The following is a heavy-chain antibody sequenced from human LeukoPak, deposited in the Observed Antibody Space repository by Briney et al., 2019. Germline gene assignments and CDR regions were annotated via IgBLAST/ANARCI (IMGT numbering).Heavy chain of an antibody. J-gene: IGHJ4*02. CDR2: IIPIFGTA. CDR3: ARGSSGWYHHYFDY. D-gene: IGHD6-19*01. CDR1: GGTSSSYA. Sequence: SVKVSCKASGGTSSSYAISWVRQAPGQGLEWMGGIIPIFGTANYAQKFQGRVTITADKSTSTAYMELSSLRSEDTAVYYCARGSSGWYHHYFDYWGQGTLVTVSS. V-gene: IGHV1-69*06.